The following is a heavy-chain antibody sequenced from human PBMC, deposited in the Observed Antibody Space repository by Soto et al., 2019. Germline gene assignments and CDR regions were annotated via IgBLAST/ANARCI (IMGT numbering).Heavy chain of an antibody. CDR3: AKDLPGYNSGPSDY. CDR2: ISGSGGST. V-gene: IGHV3-23*01. D-gene: IGHD6-25*01. Sequence: LRLSCAASGFTFINSAISWVRQAPGKGLEWVSVISGSGGSTYYADSVKGRFTISRDNSKKTLYLQMNSLRAEDTAVYYCAKDLPGYNSGPSDYWGQGTLVTVSS. CDR1: GFTFINSA. J-gene: IGHJ4*02.